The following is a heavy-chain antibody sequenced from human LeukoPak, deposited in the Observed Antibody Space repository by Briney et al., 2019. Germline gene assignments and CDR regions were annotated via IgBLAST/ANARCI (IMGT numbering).Heavy chain of an antibody. CDR1: GFTVSSNY. Sequence: GGSLRLSCAASGFTVSSNYMSWVRQAPGKGLEWVSVIYSGGSTHYADSVKGRFTISRDNSKNTLYVQMNSLRGEDTAVYYCARDSAQGGSDDFDGWGQGTMVTVSS. J-gene: IGHJ3*01. D-gene: IGHD2-15*01. CDR3: ARDSAQGGSDDFDG. V-gene: IGHV3-53*01. CDR2: IYSGGST.